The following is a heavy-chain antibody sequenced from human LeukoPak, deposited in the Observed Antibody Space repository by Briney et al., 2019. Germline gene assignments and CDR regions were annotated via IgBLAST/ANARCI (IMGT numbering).Heavy chain of an antibody. J-gene: IGHJ1*01. V-gene: IGHV4-34*01. D-gene: IGHD6-19*01. CDR1: GGSFSGYY. CDR2: INHSGST. CDR3: ARGFSSGWYSEYFQH. Sequence: PSGTLSLTCAVYGGSFSGYYWSWIRQPPGKGLEWIGEINHSGSTNYNPSLKSRVTISVDTSKDQFSLKLSSVTAADTAVYYCARGFSSGWYSEYFQHWGQGTLVTVSS.